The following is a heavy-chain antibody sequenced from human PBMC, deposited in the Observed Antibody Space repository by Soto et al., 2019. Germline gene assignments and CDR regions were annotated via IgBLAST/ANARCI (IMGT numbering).Heavy chain of an antibody. CDR1: GFTFSSYD. CDR2: IGTSGDT. V-gene: IGHV3-13*01. Sequence: EVQLVESGGGLVQPGGSLRLSCAASGFTFSSYDMHWVRQATGKGLEWVSAIGTSGDTYYPGSVKGRFTTSREHATISLYLQMNTLRAEDPAVYSCVVRNSCYHHFDSWGQGTLVTVSS. J-gene: IGHJ4*02. CDR3: VVRNSCYHHFDS. D-gene: IGHD5-12*01.